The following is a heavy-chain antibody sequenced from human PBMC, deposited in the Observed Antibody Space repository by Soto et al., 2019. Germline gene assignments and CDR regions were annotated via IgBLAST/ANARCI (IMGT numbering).Heavy chain of an antibody. J-gene: IGHJ3*02. V-gene: IGHV1-58*01. CDR1: GFTFTSSA. CDR3: AAHTGVVVNLNAFDI. D-gene: IGHD2-15*01. Sequence: GASVKVSCKASGFTFTSSAVQWVRQARGQRLERIGWIVVGSDNTNYAQKFQERATITREMSTSTAYMELSSLRSEDTAVYYCAAHTGVVVNLNAFDIWGQGTRVTVSS. CDR2: IVVGSDNT.